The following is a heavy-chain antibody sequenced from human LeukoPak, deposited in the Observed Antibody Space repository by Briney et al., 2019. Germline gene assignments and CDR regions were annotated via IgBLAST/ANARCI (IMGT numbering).Heavy chain of an antibody. CDR2: IIPIFGTA. CDR1: GGTFSSYA. V-gene: IGHV1-69*13. Sequence: SVKVSCKASGGTFSSYAISWVRQAPGQGLEWMGGIIPIFGTANYAQKFQGRVTITADESTSTAYMELSSLRSEDTAVYYCARDRVATISSGIAVAEYNWFDPWGQGTLVTVSS. J-gene: IGHJ5*02. D-gene: IGHD6-19*01. CDR3: ARDRVATISSGIAVAEYNWFDP.